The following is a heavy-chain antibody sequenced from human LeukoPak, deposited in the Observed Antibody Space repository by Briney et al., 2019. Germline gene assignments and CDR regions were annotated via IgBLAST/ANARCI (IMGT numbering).Heavy chain of an antibody. D-gene: IGHD2-21*02. V-gene: IGHV3-30*18. CDR3: AKVEVAYCGGDCYSLVDY. Sequence: PGRALRLSCAASGFTFGNYGMHWVRQAPGKGLEWVAVISYGGSSKYYADSVKGRFTISRDNSRNTLYLQMNSVRAEDTAVYYCAKVEVAYCGGDCYSLVDYWGQGTLVTVSS. J-gene: IGHJ4*02. CDR1: GFTFGNYG. CDR2: ISYGGSSK.